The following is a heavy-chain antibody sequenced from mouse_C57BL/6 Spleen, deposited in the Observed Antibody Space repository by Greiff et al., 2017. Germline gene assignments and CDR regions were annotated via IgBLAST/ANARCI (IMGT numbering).Heavy chain of an antibody. D-gene: IGHD2-13*01. J-gene: IGHJ2*01. CDR3: AKEGDAYYFDY. CDR1: GFSLTSYG. CDR2: IWGDGST. V-gene: IGHV2-3*01. Sequence: LVAPSQSLSIACTVSGFSLTSYGVSWARQPPGKGLEWLGVIWGDGSTNYHSALISRLSISKDNSKSQVFLKLNSLQTDDTATYYCAKEGDAYYFDYWGQGTTLTVSS.